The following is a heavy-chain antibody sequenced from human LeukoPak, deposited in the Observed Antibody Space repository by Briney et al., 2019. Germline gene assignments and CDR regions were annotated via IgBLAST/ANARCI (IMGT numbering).Heavy chain of an antibody. CDR3: ASRGLGYCSGGSCYSTGTGHYYYYHGMDV. V-gene: IGHV1-69*13. CDR2: IIPIFGTA. CDR1: GGTFSSYA. D-gene: IGHD2-15*01. Sequence: SVKVSCKASGGTFSSYAIGWVRQAPGQGLEWMGGIIPIFGTANYAQKFQGRVTITADESTSTAYMELSSLRSEDTAVYYCASRGLGYCSGGSCYSTGTGHYYYYHGMDVWGQGTTVTVSS. J-gene: IGHJ6*02.